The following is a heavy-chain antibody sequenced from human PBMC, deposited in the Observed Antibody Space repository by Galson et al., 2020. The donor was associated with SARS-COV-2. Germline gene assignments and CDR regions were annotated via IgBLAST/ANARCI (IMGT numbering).Heavy chain of an antibody. V-gene: IGHV2-70*11. CDR2: IDWDDDE. D-gene: IGHD6-19*01. Sequence: ESGPTLVKPTQTLTLTCTFSGFSLTTSGMCVGWIRQPPGKALEWLARIDWDDDEYYSASLKTRLTISKDTPKNQVVLTMTNMDPVDTATYYCARIDSSGCRGNYWGQGTLVTVSS. CDR3: ARIDSSGCRGNY. CDR1: GFSLTTSGMC. J-gene: IGHJ4*02.